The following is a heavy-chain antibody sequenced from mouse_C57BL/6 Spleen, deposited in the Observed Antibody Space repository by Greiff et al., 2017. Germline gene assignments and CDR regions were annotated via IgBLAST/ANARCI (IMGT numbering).Heavy chain of an antibody. CDR1: GYTFTSYW. V-gene: IGHV1-69*01. J-gene: IGHJ1*03. CDR3: ARELRDYYGYFDV. Sequence: QVQLQQPGAELVMPGASVKLSCKASGYTFTSYWMHWVKQRPGQGLEWIGEIDPSDSYTNYNQKFTGKSTLTVDKSSSTAYMQLSSLTSEDSAVYYCARELRDYYGYFDVWGTGTTVTVSS. D-gene: IGHD1-1*01. CDR2: IDPSDSYT.